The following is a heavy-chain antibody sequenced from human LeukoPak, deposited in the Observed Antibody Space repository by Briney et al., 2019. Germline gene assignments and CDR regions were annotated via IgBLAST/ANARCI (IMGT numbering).Heavy chain of an antibody. CDR1: GGSFSGYY. D-gene: IGHD6-13*01. CDR2: INHSGST. CDR3: ARDSIAAAKPYYYYGMDV. V-gene: IGHV4-34*01. J-gene: IGHJ6*04. Sequence: SETLSLTCAVYGGSFSGYYWSWIRQPPGKGLEWIGEINHSGSTNYNPSLKSRVTISADTSKNQFSLKLSSVTAADTAVYYCARDSIAAAKPYYYYGMDVWGKGTTVTVSS.